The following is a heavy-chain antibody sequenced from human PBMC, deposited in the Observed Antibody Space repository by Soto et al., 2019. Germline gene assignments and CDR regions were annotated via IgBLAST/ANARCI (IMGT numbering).Heavy chain of an antibody. CDR3: ARGRDAFTVLRYWFDS. V-gene: IGHV3-9*01. CDR2: INWNGGIT. D-gene: IGHD4-4*01. Sequence: SLRLSCEGFGFNFEDYAMHWIRQAPGKGLEWVSGINWNGGITGYADSVKGRFTVSRDNANNSLHLEMSSLKTEDTALYYCARGRDAFTVLRYWFDSCGQGTLVTV. CDR1: GFNFEDYA. J-gene: IGHJ5*02.